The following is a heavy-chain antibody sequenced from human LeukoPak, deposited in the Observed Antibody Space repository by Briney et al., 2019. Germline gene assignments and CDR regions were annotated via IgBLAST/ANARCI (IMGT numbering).Heavy chain of an antibody. CDR2: INHSGST. CDR1: GGSFSGYY. CDR3: ARGQGYYDYVWGSYRYHQSNYFDY. Sequence: SETLSLTCAVYGGSFSGYYWSWIRQPPGKGLEWIGEINHSGSTNYNPSLKSRVTISVDTSKNQFSLKLSSVTAADTAMYYCARGQGYYDYVWGSYRYHQSNYFDYWGQGTLVTVSS. V-gene: IGHV4-34*01. J-gene: IGHJ4*02. D-gene: IGHD3-16*02.